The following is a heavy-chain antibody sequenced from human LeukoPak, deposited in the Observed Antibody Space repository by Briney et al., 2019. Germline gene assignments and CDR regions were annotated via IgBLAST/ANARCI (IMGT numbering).Heavy chain of an antibody. D-gene: IGHD3-3*01. J-gene: IGHJ6*03. Sequence: GGSLRLSCAASGFTFSSYGMHWVRQAPGKGLEWVAFIRYDGSNKYYADSVKGRFTISRDNSKNTLYLQMNSLRAEDTAVYYCAKDEHYDFWSGLYYYYMDVWGKGTTVTVSS. CDR3: AKDEHYDFWSGLYYYYMDV. CDR2: IRYDGSNK. CDR1: GFTFSSYG. V-gene: IGHV3-30*02.